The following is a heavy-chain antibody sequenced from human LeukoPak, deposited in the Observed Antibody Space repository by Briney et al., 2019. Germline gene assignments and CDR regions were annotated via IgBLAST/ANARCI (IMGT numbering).Heavy chain of an antibody. CDR2: INPNSGGT. V-gene: IGHV1-2*02. D-gene: IGHD3-3*01. CDR1: GYTFTGYY. CDR3: ARDRYYDFWSGYYGLQYYFDY. J-gene: IGHJ4*02. Sequence: ASVKVSCKASGYTFTGYYMHWVRQAPGQGLEWMGWINPNSGGTNYAQKFQGRVTMTRDTSISTAYMELSRLRSDDTAVYYCARDRYYDFWSGYYGLQYYFDYWGQGTLVTVSS.